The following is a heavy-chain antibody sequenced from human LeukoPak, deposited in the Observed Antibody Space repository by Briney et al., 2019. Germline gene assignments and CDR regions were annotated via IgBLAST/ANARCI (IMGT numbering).Heavy chain of an antibody. Sequence: LRLSCAASGFTFNTYWMSWVRQAPGKGLEWVANIKQDGSGEFCVDSVKGRFTFSRDNAKNSLYLQMNSLRAEDTAMYYCARGKVHDYWGQGTPVTVSS. CDR2: IKQDGSGE. CDR1: GFTFNTYW. J-gene: IGHJ4*02. V-gene: IGHV3-7*01. CDR3: ARGKVHDY.